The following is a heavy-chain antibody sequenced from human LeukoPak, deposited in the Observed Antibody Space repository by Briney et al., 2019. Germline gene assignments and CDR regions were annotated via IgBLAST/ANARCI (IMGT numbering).Heavy chain of an antibody. CDR2: IYYSGST. CDR3: ATLGYCSGGSCSGLYNWFDP. J-gene: IGHJ5*02. V-gene: IGHV4-59*08. Sequence: PSETLSLTCTVSGGSISSHYWTWIRQPPGKGLEWIGYIYYSGSTNYNPSLKSRVTISVDTSKNQFSLKLSSVTAADTAVYYCATLGYCSGGSCSGLYNWFDPWGQGTLVTVSS. D-gene: IGHD2-15*01. CDR1: GGSISSHY.